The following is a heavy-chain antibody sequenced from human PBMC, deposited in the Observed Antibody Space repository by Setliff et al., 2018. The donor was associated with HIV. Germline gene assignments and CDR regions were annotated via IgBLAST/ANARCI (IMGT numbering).Heavy chain of an antibody. CDR3: AGDLPPYNFWRGRWFDP. Sequence: GGSLRLSCAASGFTFSSYEMSWVRQAPGKGLEWVALIKEDGNVKNYVDSVKGRFTISRDNAKKTVYLEMNNLRAEDTALYYCAGDLPPYNFWRGRWFDPWGQGTLVTAPQ. J-gene: IGHJ5*02. V-gene: IGHV3-7*03. CDR2: IKEDGNVK. CDR1: GFTFSSYE. D-gene: IGHD3-3*01.